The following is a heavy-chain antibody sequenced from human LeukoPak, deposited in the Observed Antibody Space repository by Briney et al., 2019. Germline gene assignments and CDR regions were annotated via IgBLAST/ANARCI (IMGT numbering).Heavy chain of an antibody. CDR3: ARFKLRVFNWFDP. CDR1: GGTFSSYA. J-gene: IGHJ5*02. CDR2: IIPIFGTA. D-gene: IGHD1-26*01. Sequence: SVKVSCKASGGTFSSYAISWVRQAPGQGLEWMGGIIPIFGTANFAQKFQGRVTITADESTSTAYMELRSLRSDDTAVYYCARFKLRVFNWFDPWGQGTLVTVSS. V-gene: IGHV1-69*13.